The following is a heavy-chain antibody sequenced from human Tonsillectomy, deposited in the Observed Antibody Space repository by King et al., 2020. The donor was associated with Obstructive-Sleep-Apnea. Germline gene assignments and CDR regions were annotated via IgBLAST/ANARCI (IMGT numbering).Heavy chain of an antibody. D-gene: IGHD1-26*01. J-gene: IGHJ4*02. CDR1: GFTFSSYA. CDR2: ISYDGSNK. Sequence: QLVQSGGGVVQPGRSLRLSCAASGFTFSSYAMHWVRQAPGKGLEWVAVISYDGSNKYYADSVKGRFTISRDNSKNTLYLQMNSLRAEDTAVYYCARAYSGSYDFDYWGQGTLVTVSS. V-gene: IGHV3-30*04. CDR3: ARAYSGSYDFDY.